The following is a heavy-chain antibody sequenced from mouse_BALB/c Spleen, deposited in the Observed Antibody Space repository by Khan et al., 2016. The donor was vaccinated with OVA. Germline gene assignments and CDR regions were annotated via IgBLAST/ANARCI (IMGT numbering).Heavy chain of an antibody. CDR2: IWSGGST. Sequence: VQLQESGPGLVQPSQSLSITCTVSGFSLTNYGVHWVRQSPGKGLEGLGLIWSGGSTDYNAAFISRLSISKDNSKSQVFFKMNSLQANDTSIYYCARNYDYDEGLTYWGQGTLVTVSA. CDR3: ARNYDYDEGLTY. D-gene: IGHD2-4*01. J-gene: IGHJ3*01. CDR1: GFSLTNYG. V-gene: IGHV2-2*02.